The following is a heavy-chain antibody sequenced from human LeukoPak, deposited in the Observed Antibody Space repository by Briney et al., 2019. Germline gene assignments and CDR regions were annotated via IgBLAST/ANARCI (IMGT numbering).Heavy chain of an antibody. D-gene: IGHD3-10*01. J-gene: IGHJ4*02. V-gene: IGHV3-30*18. CDR2: ISYDGSNK. CDR1: GFTFSSYG. Sequence: GGSLRLSRAASGFTFSSYGMHWVRQAPGKGLEWVAVISYDGSNKYYADSVKGRFTISRDNSKNTLYLQMNSLRAEDTAVYYCAKGTRVLLWFGELLDYFDCWGQGTLVTVSA. CDR3: AKGTRVLLWFGELLDYFDC.